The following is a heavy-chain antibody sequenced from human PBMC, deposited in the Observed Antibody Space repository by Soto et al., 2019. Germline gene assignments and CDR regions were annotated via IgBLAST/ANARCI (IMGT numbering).Heavy chain of an antibody. V-gene: IGHV4-39*01. Sequence: SDTLSLTCTVSGCSLSTSNYYWGWIRHPPGKGLEWMGSVYYSGRPYDNPSLKSRVTIFVDTLRSQFSLRLSFVTAADTALYYCARRLYYSSGYYYFDLWGQGIQVTVSS. CDR2: VYYSGRP. CDR1: GCSLSTSNYY. D-gene: IGHD3-22*01. J-gene: IGHJ4*02. CDR3: ARRLYYSSGYYYFDL.